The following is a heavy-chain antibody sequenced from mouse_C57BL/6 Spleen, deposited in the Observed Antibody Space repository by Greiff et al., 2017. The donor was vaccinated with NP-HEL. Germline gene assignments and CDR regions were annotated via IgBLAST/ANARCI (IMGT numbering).Heavy chain of an antibody. CDR1: GYAFSSSW. CDR3: ARGTALYAMDY. J-gene: IGHJ4*01. D-gene: IGHD3-3*01. CDR2: IYPGDGDT. Sequence: VQLQQSGPELVKPGASVKISCKASGYAFSSSWMNWVKQRPGKGFEWIGRIYPGDGDTNYNGKFKGKATLTADKSSSTAYMQLSSLTSEDSAVYFCARGTALYAMDYWGKGTSVTVSS. V-gene: IGHV1-82*01.